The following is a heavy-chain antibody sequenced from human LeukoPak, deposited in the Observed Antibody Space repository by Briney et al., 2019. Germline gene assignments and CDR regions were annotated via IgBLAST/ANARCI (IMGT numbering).Heavy chain of an antibody. J-gene: IGHJ6*03. CDR3: ARDYQWFGELTIYYMDV. CDR2: ISYDGSNK. CDR1: GFTFSYYG. Sequence: GGSLRLSCAASGFTFSYYGMHWVRQAPGKGLEWVAVISYDGSNKYYADSVKGRFTISRDNSKNTLYLQMNSLRAEDTAVYYCARDYQWFGELTIYYMDVWGKGTTVAVSS. V-gene: IGHV3-30*19. D-gene: IGHD3-10*01.